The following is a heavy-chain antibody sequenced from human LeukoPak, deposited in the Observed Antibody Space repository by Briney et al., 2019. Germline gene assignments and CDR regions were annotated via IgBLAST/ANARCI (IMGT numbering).Heavy chain of an antibody. CDR3: ARGYRYYDFWSGYGMDV. CDR2: IWYDGSNK. D-gene: IGHD3-3*01. V-gene: IGHV3-33*01. Sequence: PGGSLRLSCAASGFTFSSDGMHWVRQAPGKGLEWVAVIWYDGSNKYYADSVKGRFTISRDNSKNTLYLQMNSLRAEDTAVYYCARGYRYYDFWSGYGMDVWGQGTTVTVSS. J-gene: IGHJ6*02. CDR1: GFTFSSDG.